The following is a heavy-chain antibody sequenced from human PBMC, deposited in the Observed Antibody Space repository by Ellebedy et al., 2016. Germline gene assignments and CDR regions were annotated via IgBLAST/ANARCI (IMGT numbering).Heavy chain of an antibody. V-gene: IGHV3-33*01. Sequence: GESLKISXVASGFTFSSYGMQWVRQAPGKGLEWVAVIWYDGSNKHYADSVKGRLTISRDNARNSLSLQMDHLTADDTGVYFCARGDYGGPTPHFFDFWGQGAPLFVSS. CDR1: GFTFSSYG. D-gene: IGHD4-23*01. J-gene: IGHJ4*02. CDR2: IWYDGSNK. CDR3: ARGDYGGPTPHFFDF.